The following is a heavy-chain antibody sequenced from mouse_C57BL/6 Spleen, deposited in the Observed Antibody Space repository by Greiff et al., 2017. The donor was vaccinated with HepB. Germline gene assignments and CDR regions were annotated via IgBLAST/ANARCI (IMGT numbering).Heavy chain of an antibody. V-gene: IGHV1-80*01. D-gene: IGHD1-1*01. CDR1: GYAFSSYW. Sequence: VQLVESGAELVKPGASVKISCKASGYAFSSYWMNWVKQRPGKGLEWIGQIYPGDGDTNYNGKFKGKATLTADKSSSTAYMQLSSLTSEDSAVYFCARSGITTVVRYFDVWGTGTTVTVSS. J-gene: IGHJ1*03. CDR3: ARSGITTVVRYFDV. CDR2: IYPGDGDT.